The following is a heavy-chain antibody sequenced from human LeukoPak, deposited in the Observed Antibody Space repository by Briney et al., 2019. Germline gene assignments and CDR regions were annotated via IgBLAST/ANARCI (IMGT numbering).Heavy chain of an antibody. CDR1: GYTFTSYD. D-gene: IGHD3-22*01. V-gene: IGHV1-8*01. J-gene: IGHJ4*02. Sequence: GASVKVSCKASGYTFTSYDINWVRQATGQGPEWMGWMNPNSGNTGYAQKFQGRVTMTRNTSISTAYMELSSLRSEDTAVYYCARGGYYYDSSGYYYFDYWGQGTLVTVSS. CDR3: ARGGYYYDSSGYYYFDY. CDR2: MNPNSGNT.